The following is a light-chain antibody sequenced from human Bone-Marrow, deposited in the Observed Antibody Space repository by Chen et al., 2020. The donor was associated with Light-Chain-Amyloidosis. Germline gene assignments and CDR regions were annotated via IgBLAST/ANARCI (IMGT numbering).Light chain of an antibody. Sequence: SYVLTQPSSVSVAPGQTATIACGGNNIGSTSVHWYQQTPGQAPLLVVYDDSDRPSGLPERLSGSNSGNTATLNISRVEAGDEADYYCQVWDRSSDRPVFGGGTKLTVL. CDR3: QVWDRSSDRPV. CDR2: DDS. J-gene: IGLJ3*02. V-gene: IGLV3-21*02. CDR1: NIGSTS.